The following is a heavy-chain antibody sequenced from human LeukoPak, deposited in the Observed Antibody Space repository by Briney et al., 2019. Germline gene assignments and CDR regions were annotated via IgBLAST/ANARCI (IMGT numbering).Heavy chain of an antibody. J-gene: IGHJ4*02. CDR1: GYTFTGYY. CDR2: INPNSGGT. CDR3: ARGRCSSTSCYPVDY. Sequence: ATVKVSCEASGYTFTGYYMHWVRQAPGQGLEWMGWINPNSGGTNYGQKFQGRVTITRDASISTAYMELSWLRSDDTAVYYCARGRCSSTSCYPVDYWGQGTLVTVSS. D-gene: IGHD2-2*01. V-gene: IGHV1-2*02.